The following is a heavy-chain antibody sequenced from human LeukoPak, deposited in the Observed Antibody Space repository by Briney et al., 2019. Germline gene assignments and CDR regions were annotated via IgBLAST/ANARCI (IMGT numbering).Heavy chain of an antibody. CDR2: MNPNSGNT. CDR1: GYTFTSYD. J-gene: IGHJ6*02. CDR3: ARGRGYCSSTSCIKLYYYYGMDV. D-gene: IGHD2-2*03. Sequence: ASVKVSCKASGYTFTSYDINWVRQATGQGLEWMGWMNPNSGNTGYAQKFQGRVTMTRNTSISTAYMELSNLRSEDTAVYYCARGRGYCSSTSCIKLYYYYGMDVWGQGTTVTVSS. V-gene: IGHV1-8*01.